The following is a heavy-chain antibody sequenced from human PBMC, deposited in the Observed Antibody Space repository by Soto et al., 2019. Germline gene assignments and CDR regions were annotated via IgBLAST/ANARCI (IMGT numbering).Heavy chain of an antibody. J-gene: IGHJ3*02. V-gene: IGHV3-64*01. CDR3: AILPLGGYSFDI. CDR2: ISSNGGST. Sequence: EVQLVESGGGLVQPGGSLRLSCAASGFTFSSYAMHWVRQAPGKGLEYVSAISSNGGSTYYANSVKGRFTISRDNSKNTLYLQMGSLRAEDMAVYYCAILPLGGYSFDIWGQGTMVTVSS. CDR1: GFTFSSYA. D-gene: IGHD3-22*01.